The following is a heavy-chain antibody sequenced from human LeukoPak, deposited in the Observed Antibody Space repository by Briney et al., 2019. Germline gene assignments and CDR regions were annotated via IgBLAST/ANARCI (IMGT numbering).Heavy chain of an antibody. J-gene: IGHJ6*03. Sequence: SVKVSCKASGGTFSSYAISWVRQAPGQGLEWMGGIIPIFGTANYAQKFQGRVTITTDESTSTAYMELSSLRSDDTAVYFCAREQKGGLSGSLGGLFASYYTYYYMDVWGRGTTVTVSS. V-gene: IGHV1-69*05. CDR1: GGTFSSYA. D-gene: IGHD3-16*01. CDR3: AREQKGGLSGSLGGLFASYYTYYYMDV. CDR2: IIPIFGTA.